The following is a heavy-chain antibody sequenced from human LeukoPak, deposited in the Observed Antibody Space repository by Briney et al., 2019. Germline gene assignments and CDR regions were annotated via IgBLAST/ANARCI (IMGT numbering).Heavy chain of an antibody. CDR2: IKQDGSEK. CDR3: AREPYGDYLDY. D-gene: IGHD4-17*01. V-gene: IGHV3-7*03. Sequence: PGGSLRLPCAASGFTFSSYWMSWVRQAPGKGLEWVANIKQDGSEKYYGDSVKGRFTISRDNAKNSLYLQMNSLRAEDTAVYYCAREPYGDYLDYWGQGTLVIVSS. CDR1: GFTFSSYW. J-gene: IGHJ4*02.